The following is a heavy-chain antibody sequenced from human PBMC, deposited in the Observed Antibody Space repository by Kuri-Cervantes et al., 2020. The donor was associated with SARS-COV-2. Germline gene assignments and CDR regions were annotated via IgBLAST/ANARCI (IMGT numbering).Heavy chain of an antibody. CDR2: INSDGSST. V-gene: IGHV3-74*01. CDR1: GFTFSSYA. CDR3: AITTWDLEWPPPNWFDP. J-gene: IGHJ5*02. Sequence: GESLKISCAASGFTFSSYAMSWVRQAPGKGLVWVSRINSDGSSTSYADSVKGRFTISRDNAKNTLYLQMNSLRAEDTAVYYCAITTWDLEWPPPNWFDPWGQGTLVTVSS. D-gene: IGHD3-3*01.